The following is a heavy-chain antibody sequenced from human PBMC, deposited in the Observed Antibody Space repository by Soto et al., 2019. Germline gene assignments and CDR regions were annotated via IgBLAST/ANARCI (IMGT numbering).Heavy chain of an antibody. D-gene: IGHD1-7*01. V-gene: IGHV3-9*01. Sequence: GGSLRLSCAASGFTFDDYAMHWVRQAPGKGLEWVSGISWNSGSIGYADSVKGRFTISRDNAKNSLYLQMNSLRAEDTALYYCAKGGITGNTSDYWGHGNLVTVSS. CDR1: GFTFDDYA. CDR2: ISWNSGSI. CDR3: AKGGITGNTSDY. J-gene: IGHJ4*01.